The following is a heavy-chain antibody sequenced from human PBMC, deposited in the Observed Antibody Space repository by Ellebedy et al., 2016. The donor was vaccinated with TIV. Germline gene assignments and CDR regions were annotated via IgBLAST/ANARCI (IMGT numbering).Heavy chain of an antibody. CDR2: ISNSGGST. Sequence: GGSLRLSXAASRFTFSNYAMSWVRQAPGKGLEWVSTISNSGGSTYYADSVKGRFTISRDNSKNTLYLQMNSLRAEDTAVYYCASMDYADYYYYGMDVWGQGTTVTVSS. J-gene: IGHJ6*02. CDR1: RFTFSNYA. V-gene: IGHV3-23*01. D-gene: IGHD4-17*01. CDR3: ASMDYADYYYYGMDV.